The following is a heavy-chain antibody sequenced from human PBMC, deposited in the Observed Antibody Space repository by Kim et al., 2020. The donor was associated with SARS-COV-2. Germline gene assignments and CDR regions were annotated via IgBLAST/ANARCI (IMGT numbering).Heavy chain of an antibody. Sequence: GGSLRLSCAASGFTFSNAWMSWVRQATGKGLEWVGRIKSKTDGGTTDYAAPVKGRFTISRDDSKNTLYLQMNSLKTEDTAVYYCTALTRPAAMLVPIQLWSDYWGQGTLVTVSS. J-gene: IGHJ4*02. CDR3: TALTRPAAMLVPIQLWSDY. D-gene: IGHD5-18*01. V-gene: IGHV3-15*01. CDR1: GFTFSNAW. CDR2: IKSKTDGGTT.